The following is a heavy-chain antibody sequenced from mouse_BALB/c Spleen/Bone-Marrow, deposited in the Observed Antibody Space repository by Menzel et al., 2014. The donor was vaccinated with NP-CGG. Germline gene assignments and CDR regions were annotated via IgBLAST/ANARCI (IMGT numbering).Heavy chain of an antibody. CDR3: ESRGEYFDV. J-gene: IGHJ1*01. Sequence: VQLQQPGPELVKPGASVKISCKASGYSFTGYYMHWVKQSHGNSLDWIGYIYPYNGVSSYNQKFKGKATLTVDKSPSTAYMELRSLTSDDSAVYYCESRGEYFDVWGAGTTVTVSS. CDR2: IYPYNGVS. V-gene: IGHV1-31*01. CDR1: GYSFTGYY.